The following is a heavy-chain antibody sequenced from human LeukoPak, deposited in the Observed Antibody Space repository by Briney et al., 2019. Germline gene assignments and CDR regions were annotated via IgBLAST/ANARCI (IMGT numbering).Heavy chain of an antibody. D-gene: IGHD3-10*01. Sequence: GGSLRLSCAASGFTLSSHAMSWVRQAPGKGLEWVSSISASGGSTNYADSVKGRFTISRDNSKNTVYLQMNSLRAEDTAVYYCAKVMKGSERLTMVRGVIIKTAGLYYMDVWGKGTTVTVSS. V-gene: IGHV3-23*01. J-gene: IGHJ6*03. CDR3: AKVMKGSERLTMVRGVIIKTAGLYYMDV. CDR2: ISASGGST. CDR1: GFTLSSHA.